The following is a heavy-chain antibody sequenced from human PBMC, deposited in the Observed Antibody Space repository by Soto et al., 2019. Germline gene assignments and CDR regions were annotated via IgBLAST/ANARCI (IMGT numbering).Heavy chain of an antibody. Sequence: ASVKVSCKASGYTFTGYYMHWVRQAPGQGLEWMGWTNPNSGGTNYAQKFQGRVTMTRDTSISTAYMELSRLRSDDTAVYYCARDLSVIAAAGTTEFDYWGQGTLVTVSS. J-gene: IGHJ4*02. CDR3: ARDLSVIAAAGTTEFDY. V-gene: IGHV1-2*02. CDR1: GYTFTGYY. CDR2: TNPNSGGT. D-gene: IGHD6-13*01.